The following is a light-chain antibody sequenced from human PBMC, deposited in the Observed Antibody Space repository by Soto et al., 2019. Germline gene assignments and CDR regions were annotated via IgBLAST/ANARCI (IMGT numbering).Light chain of an antibody. J-gene: IGKJ1*01. CDR2: AAS. CDR3: LQDNSYPRT. V-gene: IGKV1-6*01. CDR1: QDIRTE. Sequence: AIQMTQSPSSLSASVGDRVTITCRASQDIRTELGWYQQKPGKAPRLLVYAASTLQGGVPSRFSGSGSGTDFTLTITSLQPDDFAVYYCLQDNSYPRTFGQGTNVEI.